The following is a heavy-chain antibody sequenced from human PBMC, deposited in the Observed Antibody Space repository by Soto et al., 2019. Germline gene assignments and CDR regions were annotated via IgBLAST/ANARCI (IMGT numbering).Heavy chain of an antibody. CDR3: ARAHYDSSGPTDYFDY. Sequence: QVQLVQSGAEVKKPGSSVKVSCKASGGTFSSYAISWVRQAPGQGLEWMGGIIPIFGTANYAQKFQGRVTITADESTSTADMELSSLRSEDTAVYYCARAHYDSSGPTDYFDYWGQGTLVTVSS. CDR1: GGTFSSYA. J-gene: IGHJ4*02. V-gene: IGHV1-69*01. D-gene: IGHD3-22*01. CDR2: IIPIFGTA.